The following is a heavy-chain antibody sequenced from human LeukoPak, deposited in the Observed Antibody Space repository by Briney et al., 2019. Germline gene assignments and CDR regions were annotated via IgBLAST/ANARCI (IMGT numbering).Heavy chain of an antibody. CDR1: GGSISSYY. CDR2: IYTSGST. Sequence: SETLSLTCTVSGGSISSYYWSWIRQPAGKGLEWIGRIYTSGSTNYDPSLKSRVTISVDTPKNQFSLKLSSVTAADTAVYYCARDRGSGTYYIPYFDYWGQGTLVTVSS. J-gene: IGHJ4*02. V-gene: IGHV4-4*07. CDR3: ARDRGSGTYYIPYFDY. D-gene: IGHD3-10*01.